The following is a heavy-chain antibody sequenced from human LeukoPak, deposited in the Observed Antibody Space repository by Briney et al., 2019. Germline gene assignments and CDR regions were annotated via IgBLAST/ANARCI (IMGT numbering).Heavy chain of an antibody. CDR1: GFTVSNTY. CDR2: IYSGGTT. D-gene: IGHD6-13*01. Sequence: GGSLRLSCAASGFTVSNTYMNSVPQAPGKGLEWGSLIYSGGTTYYADSVKGRVTISRDHSKNTLYLQMNRLRAEDTGVYSCSRDPSAVALNTYRWGRGTLVTVSS. J-gene: IGHJ5*02. V-gene: IGHV3-66*01. CDR3: SRDPSAVALNTYR.